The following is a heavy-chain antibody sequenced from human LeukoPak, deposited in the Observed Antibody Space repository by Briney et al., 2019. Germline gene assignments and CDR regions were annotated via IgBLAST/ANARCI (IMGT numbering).Heavy chain of an antibody. CDR2: IIPIFGTA. CDR3: ARDANYYDFWSGYYKHYYMDV. Sequence: SVKVSCKASGGTFSSYATSWVRQAPGQGLEWMGGIIPIFGTANYAQKFQGRVTITADESTSTAYMELSSLRSEDTAVYYCARDANYYDFWSGYYKHYYMDVWGKGTTVTVSS. V-gene: IGHV1-69*13. J-gene: IGHJ6*03. CDR1: GGTFSSYA. D-gene: IGHD3-3*01.